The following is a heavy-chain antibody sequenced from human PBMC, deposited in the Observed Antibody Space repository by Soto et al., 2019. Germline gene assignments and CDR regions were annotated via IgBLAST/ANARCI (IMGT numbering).Heavy chain of an antibody. CDR2: IIPIFGTA. J-gene: IGHJ4*02. CDR3: AREKCSGGSCSFDY. V-gene: IGHV1-69*12. CDR1: GGTFSSYA. Sequence: QVQLVQSGAEVKKPGSSVKVSCKASGGTFSSYAISWVRQAPGQGLEWMGGIIPIFGTANYAQKFQGRVTITEDESTSPAYMELSSLRSEDTAVYYCAREKCSGGSCSFDYWGQGTLVTVSS. D-gene: IGHD2-15*01.